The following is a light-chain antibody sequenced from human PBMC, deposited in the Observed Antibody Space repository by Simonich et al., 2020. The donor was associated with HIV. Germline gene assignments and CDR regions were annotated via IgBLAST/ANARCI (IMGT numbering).Light chain of an antibody. CDR1: SSDVVSYNL. CDR2: EGS. CDR3: CSYTGSSTWV. J-gene: IGLJ3*02. V-gene: IGLV2-23*01. Sequence: QSALTQPASVSGSPGQSITISCTETSSDVVSYNLVSWYLQHPGKAPKLMIYEGSKRPSGVSNRFSASKSGNTASLTISGLQAEDEADYYCCSYTGSSTWVFGGGTKLTVL.